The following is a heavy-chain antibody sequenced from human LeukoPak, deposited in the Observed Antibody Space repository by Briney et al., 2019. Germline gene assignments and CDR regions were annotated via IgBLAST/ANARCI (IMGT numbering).Heavy chain of an antibody. V-gene: IGHV3-21*01. CDR2: ISSSSSYI. CDR3: AREGKSTPDAFDI. D-gene: IGHD2/OR15-2a*01. Sequence: GGSLRLSCAASGFKFNSYAMSWVRQAPGKGLEWVSSISSSSSYIYYADSEKGRFTISRDNAKNSLYLQMNSLRAEDTAVYYCAREGKSTPDAFDIWGQGTMVTVSS. J-gene: IGHJ3*02. CDR1: GFKFNSYA.